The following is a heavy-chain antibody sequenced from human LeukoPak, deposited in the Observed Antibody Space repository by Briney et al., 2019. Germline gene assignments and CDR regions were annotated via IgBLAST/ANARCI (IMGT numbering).Heavy chain of an antibody. V-gene: IGHV3-7*01. CDR2: IKPDGTAK. Sequence: PGGSLRLSCVGSGFTFSRYWMSWVRQAPGKGLEWVANIKPDGTAKYYVDSVKGRFTMSRDNAKNLLYLQLDSLRVEDTAIYYCARDSASDTLGYWGQGTLVTVSP. D-gene: IGHD2-2*02. CDR1: GFTFSRYW. CDR3: ARDSASDTLGY. J-gene: IGHJ4*02.